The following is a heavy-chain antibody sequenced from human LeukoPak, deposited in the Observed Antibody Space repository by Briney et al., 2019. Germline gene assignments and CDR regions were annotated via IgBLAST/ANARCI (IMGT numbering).Heavy chain of an antibody. J-gene: IGHJ4*02. CDR2: INHSGST. V-gene: IGHV4-34*01. CDR1: GGSFSGYY. CDR3: ARGGNYYGSGSYPIDY. Sequence: SETLSLTCAVYGGSFSGYYWSWIRQPPGKGLEWIGEINHSGSTNYNPSLKSRVTISVDTSKNQFSLKLSSVTAVDTAVYYCARGGNYYGSGSYPIDYWGQGTLVTISS. D-gene: IGHD3-10*01.